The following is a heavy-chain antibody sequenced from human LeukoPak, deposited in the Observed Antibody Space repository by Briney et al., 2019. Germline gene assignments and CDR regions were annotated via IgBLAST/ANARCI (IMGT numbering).Heavy chain of an antibody. CDR3: ARLKPGEQRYSSGWYLKYYYYYMDV. J-gene: IGHJ6*03. V-gene: IGHV4-59*12. D-gene: IGHD6-19*01. CDR1: GGSISHYY. CDR2: ISYTGST. Sequence: PSETLSLTCTVSGGSISHYYWSWIRQPPGKGLEWITYISYTGSTNYNPSLESRVTISVDTSKNQFSLKLSSVTAADTAVYYCARLKPGEQRYSSGWYLKYYYYYMDVWGKGTTVTISS.